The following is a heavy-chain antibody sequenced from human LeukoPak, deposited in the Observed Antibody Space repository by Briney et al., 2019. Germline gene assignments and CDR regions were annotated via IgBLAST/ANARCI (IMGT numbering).Heavy chain of an antibody. CDR3: ARDATRIAAAGTAGY. CDR1: GYTFTSYG. V-gene: IGHV1-18*01. Sequence: ASVKVSCKASGYTFTSYGISWVRQAPGQGLEWMGWISAYNGNTNYAQKLQGRVTMTTDTSTSTAYMELRSLRSDDTAVYYCARDATRIAAAGTAGYWGQGTLVTVSS. CDR2: ISAYNGNT. J-gene: IGHJ4*02. D-gene: IGHD6-13*01.